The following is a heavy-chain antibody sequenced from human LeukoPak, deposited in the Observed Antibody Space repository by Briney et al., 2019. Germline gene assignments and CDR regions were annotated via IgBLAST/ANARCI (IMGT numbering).Heavy chain of an antibody. CDR1: GFTFSNNW. J-gene: IGHJ4*02. V-gene: IGHV3-7*01. Sequence: GGSLRLSCAASGFTFSNNWMSWVRQAPGEGLEWVANIKEDGSEKYYVDSVKGRFTISRDNARNSLYLQMNSLRAEDTAVYYCASGRQLGYWGQGTLVTVSS. CDR3: ASGRQLGY. CDR2: IKEDGSEK. D-gene: IGHD6-13*01.